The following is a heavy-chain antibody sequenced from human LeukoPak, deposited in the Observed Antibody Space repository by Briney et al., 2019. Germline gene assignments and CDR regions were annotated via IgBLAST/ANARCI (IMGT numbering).Heavy chain of an antibody. CDR3: AKDFHCTTTSCYSRDWFDP. CDR2: ISGSGGNT. Sequence: PGGSLRLSCAASGFTFSSYAMSWVRQPPGKGLEWVSAISGSGGNTYYADSVKGRFTISRDNSKNTLYLQMNSLRAEDTAVYYCAKDFHCTTTSCYSRDWFDPWGQGTLVTVSS. J-gene: IGHJ5*02. D-gene: IGHD2-2*01. V-gene: IGHV3-23*01. CDR1: GFTFSSYA.